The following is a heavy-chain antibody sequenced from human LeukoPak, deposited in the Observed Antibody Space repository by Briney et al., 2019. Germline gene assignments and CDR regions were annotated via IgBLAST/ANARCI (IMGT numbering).Heavy chain of an antibody. CDR2: IYPGDSDT. D-gene: IGHD3-16*01. J-gene: IGHJ6*02. CDR1: GYSFTSYW. CDR3: ARRMISDGGYYYYYGMDV. Sequence: GESLKISCKGSGYSFTSYWIGWVRQMPGKGLEWMGIIYPGDSDTRYSPSFQGQVTISADKSISTAYLQWSSLKASDTAMYYCARRMISDGGYYYYYGMDVWGQGTTVTVSS. V-gene: IGHV5-51*01.